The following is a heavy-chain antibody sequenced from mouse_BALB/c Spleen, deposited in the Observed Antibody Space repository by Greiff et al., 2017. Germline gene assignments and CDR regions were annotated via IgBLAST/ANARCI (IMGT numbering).Heavy chain of an antibody. Sequence: EVQLQQSGAELVKPGASVKVSCKASGYAFTSYYMYWVKQSHGKGLEWIGYIDPYNGGTSYNQKFKGKATLTVDNSSSTAYMQLNSLTSEDSAVYYCAAYYGNNDDYWGQGTTLTVSS. CDR2: IDPYNGGT. V-gene: IGHV1S135*01. D-gene: IGHD2-10*01. J-gene: IGHJ2*01. CDR1: GYAFTSYY. CDR3: AAYYGNNDDY.